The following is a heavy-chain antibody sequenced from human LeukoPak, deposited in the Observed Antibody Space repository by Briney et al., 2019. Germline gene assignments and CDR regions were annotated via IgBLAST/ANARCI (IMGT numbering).Heavy chain of an antibody. Sequence: GGSLRLSCAASGFTFSSYAMHWVRQAAGKGLEWVAVISYDGSNKYYADSVKGRFTISRDNSKNTLYLQMNSLRAEDTAVYYCATEVAAAGHSYFDYWGQGTLVTVSS. D-gene: IGHD6-13*01. CDR2: ISYDGSNK. V-gene: IGHV3-30-3*01. CDR3: ATEVAAAGHSYFDY. J-gene: IGHJ4*02. CDR1: GFTFSSYA.